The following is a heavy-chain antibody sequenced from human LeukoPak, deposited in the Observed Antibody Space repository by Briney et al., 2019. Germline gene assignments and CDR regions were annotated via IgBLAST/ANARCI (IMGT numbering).Heavy chain of an antibody. V-gene: IGHV1-24*01. CDR3: ATGKNWFDP. CDR1: GYTLTELS. Sequence: ASVKVSCKVSGYTLTELSMHWIRQPPGKGLEWMGGFDPEDGETIYAQKSQGRVTMTEDTSTDTAYMELSSLRSEDTAVYYCATGKNWFDPWGQGTLVTVSS. J-gene: IGHJ5*02. CDR2: FDPEDGET.